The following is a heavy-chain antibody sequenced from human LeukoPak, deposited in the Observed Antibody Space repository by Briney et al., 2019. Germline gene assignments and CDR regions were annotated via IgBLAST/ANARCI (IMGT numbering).Heavy chain of an antibody. J-gene: IGHJ6*02. CDR3: ARVGGYCTTTSCSYGMDV. V-gene: IGHV1-2*02. D-gene: IGHD2-2*01. Sequence: ASMNVSCKASGYTFTDYYMHWVRQAPGQGLEWMGWINPYSGDTNYAQKFQGRVTMTGDTSISTAYMEVSRLRSDDAAVFYCARVGGYCTTTSCSYGMDVWGQGSTVTVSS. CDR1: GYTFTDYY. CDR2: INPYSGDT.